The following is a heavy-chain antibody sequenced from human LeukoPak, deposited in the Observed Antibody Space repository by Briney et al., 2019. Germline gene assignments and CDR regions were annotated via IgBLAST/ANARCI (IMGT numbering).Heavy chain of an antibody. J-gene: IGHJ4*02. D-gene: IGHD3-22*01. Sequence: GGSLRLSCAASGFTSPPSELSWVRQAPGKGLEWVSAISGSGGSTYYADSVKGRFTISRDNSKNTLYLQMNSLRAENTAVYYCAKGDYYDSSGDQAWGQGTLVTVSS. CDR2: ISGSGGST. CDR3: AKGDYYDSSGDQA. V-gene: IGHV3-23*01. CDR1: GFTSPPSE.